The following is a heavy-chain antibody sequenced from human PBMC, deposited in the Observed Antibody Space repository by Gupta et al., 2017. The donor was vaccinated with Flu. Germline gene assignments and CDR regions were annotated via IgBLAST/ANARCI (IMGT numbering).Heavy chain of an antibody. Sequence: QLQLQESGPGLVKPSETLSLTCDVSGGSINTSTPSWGYVRQPPGKGLEWIGSVYHRGTAHYNPSLKSRVTISLDMSTNLFSLMLRSVTAADTAVYFCIGFCSSTTGPRNTFDMWGQGTLVTVSS. J-gene: IGHJ3*02. D-gene: IGHD2-2*03. CDR1: GGSINTSTPS. CDR2: VYHRGTA. V-gene: IGHV4-39*02. CDR3: IGFCSSTTGPRNTFDM.